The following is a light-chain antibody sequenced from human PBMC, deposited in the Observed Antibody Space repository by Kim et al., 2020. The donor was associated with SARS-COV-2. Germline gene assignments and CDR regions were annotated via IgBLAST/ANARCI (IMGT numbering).Light chain of an antibody. CDR3: GWYAGISDLV. V-gene: IGLV2-8*01. CDR2: EVT. CDR1: SSDVGGYNY. J-gene: IGLJ1*01. Sequence: GQWVTISCAGTSSDVGGYNYVCWYQQHRGTAPELMVCEVTRRPAGVAGRFCGWKAGNAASLTGSGRQAEDEADYCCGWYAGISDLVFGAGTKVTVL.